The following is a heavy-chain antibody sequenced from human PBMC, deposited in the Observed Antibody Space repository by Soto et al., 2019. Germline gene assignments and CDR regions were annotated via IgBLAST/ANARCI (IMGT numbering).Heavy chain of an antibody. J-gene: IGHJ4*02. CDR2: ISAYTTNT. CDR1: GYTFTSYH. V-gene: IGHV1-18*01. Sequence: QVQLVQSGAEVKKPGASVKVSCKTSGYTFTSYHISWVRQAPGQALEWMGWISAYTTNTNYAQEFQGRVTMTTDTLTSTAYMELRSLRSDDTAVYYCARNTPPTDYWGQGTLVTVSS. CDR3: ARNTPPTDY.